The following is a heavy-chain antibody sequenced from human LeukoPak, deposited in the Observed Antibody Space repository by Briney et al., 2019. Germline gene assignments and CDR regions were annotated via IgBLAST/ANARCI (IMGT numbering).Heavy chain of an antibody. D-gene: IGHD3-16*02. CDR2: ISYDGSNK. J-gene: IGHJ6*03. V-gene: IGHV3-30*04. CDR3: ARETFGGVIVIHYYYYMDV. Sequence: GGSLRLSCAASGFTFSSYAMHWVRQAPGKGLEWVAVISYDGSNKYYADSVKGRFTISRDNSKNTLYLQMNSLRAEDTAVYYCARETFGGVIVIHYYYYMDVWGKGTTVTVSS. CDR1: GFTFSSYA.